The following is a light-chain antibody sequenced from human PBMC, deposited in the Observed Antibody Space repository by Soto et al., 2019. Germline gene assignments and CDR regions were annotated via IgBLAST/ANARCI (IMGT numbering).Light chain of an antibody. CDR3: QQYNKWPPLT. V-gene: IGKV3-15*01. CDR2: DAS. Sequence: EIVMTQSPATLXXSPXEXXTXSCRASQSVSSDLAWYQQKPGQAPRLLIYDASTRATGIPVRFSGSGSGTEFTLTISSLQSEDFALYYCQQYNKWPPLTFGGGTKVEI. J-gene: IGKJ4*01. CDR1: QSVSSD.